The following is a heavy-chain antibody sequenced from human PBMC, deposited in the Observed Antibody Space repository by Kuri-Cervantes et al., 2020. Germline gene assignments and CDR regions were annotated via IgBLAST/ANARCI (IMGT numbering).Heavy chain of an antibody. CDR3: ATKGIYGDYPLLAFAQYDY. D-gene: IGHD4-17*01. CDR1: GYTLTELS. CDR2: FDPEDGET. V-gene: IGHV1-24*01. Sequence: ASVKVSCKVSGYTLTELSMHWVRQAPGKGLEWMGGFDPEDGETIYAQKFQGRVTMTEDTSTDTAYMELSSLRSEDTAVYYCATKGIYGDYPLLAFAQYDYWGQGTLVTVSS. J-gene: IGHJ4*02.